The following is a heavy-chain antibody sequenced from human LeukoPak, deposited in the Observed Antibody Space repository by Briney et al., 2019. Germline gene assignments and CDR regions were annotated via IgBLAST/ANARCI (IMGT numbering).Heavy chain of an antibody. CDR2: INTDGTVT. CDR3: ATKQWLAPPPDS. V-gene: IGHV3-74*01. D-gene: IGHD6-19*01. Sequence: PGGSLRLSCAASGFTFSKYWMLWVRQAPGKGLESASRINTDGTVTTYADSVKGRFTVSRDNADNTMFLQMNSVRDEATAVYYCATKQWLAPPPDSWGQGTPVTVSS. CDR1: GFTFSKYW. J-gene: IGHJ4*02.